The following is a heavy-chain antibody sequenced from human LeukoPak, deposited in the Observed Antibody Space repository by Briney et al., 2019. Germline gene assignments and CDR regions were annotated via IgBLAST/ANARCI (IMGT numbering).Heavy chain of an antibody. D-gene: IGHD3-9*01. CDR1: GDSFRGYY. Sequence: SETLSLTCALHGDSFRGYYWCCIPHRPGKGLWWGWEINHSGSTNYNPSLKSRVTISVDTSKNQFSLKLSSVTAADTAVYYCARDAYTATGYYPYWGQGTLVIVSS. J-gene: IGHJ4*02. V-gene: IGHV4-34*01. CDR2: INHSGST. CDR3: ARDAYTATGYYPY.